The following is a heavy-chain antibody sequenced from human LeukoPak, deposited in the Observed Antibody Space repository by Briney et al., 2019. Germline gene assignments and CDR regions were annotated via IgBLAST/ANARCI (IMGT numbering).Heavy chain of an antibody. CDR1: GFTFSSYG. CDR3: AKDWSQLVHYFDY. J-gene: IGHJ4*02. CDR2: IRYDGSNK. V-gene: IGHV3-30*02. D-gene: IGHD6-6*01. Sequence: GGSLRLSCAASGFTFSSYGMHWVRQAPGKGLEWVAFIRYDGSNKYYADSVKGRFTISRDNSKNTLYLQMNSLRAGDTAVYYCAKDWSQLVHYFDYWGQGTLVTVSS.